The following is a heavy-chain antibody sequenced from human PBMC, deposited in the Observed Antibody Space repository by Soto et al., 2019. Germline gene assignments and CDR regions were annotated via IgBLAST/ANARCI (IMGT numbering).Heavy chain of an antibody. CDR1: GYTFTNYW. D-gene: IGHD2-2*03. Sequence: PGESLKISCKASGYTFTNYWIGWVPQVPGEGLEWMGFIFPSDSVTRYSPSFQGQVTISVDKSVDTTYLQWGSLKASDTAMYYCVRGMDRNSAGFWGLGTMVTVSS. V-gene: IGHV5-51*01. J-gene: IGHJ4*02. CDR2: IFPSDSVT. CDR3: VRGMDRNSAGF.